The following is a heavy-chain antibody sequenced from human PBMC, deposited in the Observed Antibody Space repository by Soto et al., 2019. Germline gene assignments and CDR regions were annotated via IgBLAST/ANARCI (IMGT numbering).Heavy chain of an antibody. Sequence: SETLSLTCTVSGGSISSYYWSWIRQPPGKGLEWIGYIYYSGSTNYNPSLKSRVTISVDTSKNQFSLKLSSVTAADTTVYYCARGTSGRYCSSTSCHIGFDPWGQGTLVTVSS. CDR3: ARGTSGRYCSSTSCHIGFDP. CDR1: GGSISSYY. J-gene: IGHJ5*02. D-gene: IGHD2-2*02. CDR2: IYYSGST. V-gene: IGHV4-59*01.